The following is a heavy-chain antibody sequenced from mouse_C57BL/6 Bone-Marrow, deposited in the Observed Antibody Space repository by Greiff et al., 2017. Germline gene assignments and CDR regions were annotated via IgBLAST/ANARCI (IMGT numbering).Heavy chain of an antibody. D-gene: IGHD2-5*01. J-gene: IGHJ4*01. CDR2: IDPETGGT. CDR1: GYTFTDYE. Sequence: QVQLQQSGAELVRPGASVTLSCKASGYTFTDYEMHWVKQTPVHGLEWIGAIDPETGGTAYNQKFKGKAILTADKSSSTAYMELRSLTSEDSAVYYCRGYSNWDYAMDYWGQGTSVTVSS. V-gene: IGHV1-15*01. CDR3: RGYSNWDYAMDY.